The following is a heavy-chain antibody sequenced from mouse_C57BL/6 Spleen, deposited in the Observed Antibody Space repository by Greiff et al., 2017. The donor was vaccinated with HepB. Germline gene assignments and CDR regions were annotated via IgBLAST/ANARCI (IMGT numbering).Heavy chain of an antibody. D-gene: IGHD1-1*01. CDR3: ARGITTVVGYAMDY. Sequence: VQLQQSGPELVKPGASVKISCKASGYTFTDYYMNWVKQSHGKSLEWIGDINPNNGGTSYNQKFKGKATLTVDKSSSTAYMELRSLTSEDSAVYYCARGITTVVGYAMDYWGQGTSVTVSS. J-gene: IGHJ4*01. CDR1: GYTFTDYY. CDR2: INPNNGGT. V-gene: IGHV1-26*01.